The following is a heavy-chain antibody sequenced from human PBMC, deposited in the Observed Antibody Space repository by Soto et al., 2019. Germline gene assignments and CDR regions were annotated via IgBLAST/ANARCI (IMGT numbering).Heavy chain of an antibody. CDR1: GFAFSSYA. D-gene: IGHD6-25*01. Sequence: EVQLLESGGNLVQPGGSLRLSCAASGFAFSSYAMTWVRQAPGKGLEWVSALSGTGGTTYSADSVRGRFTIARDNSKSPLFPQRNGLTPEHPAIYYCAKFIVGTGGSSGWPWFLDSWGQGTLVTVSS. CDR3: AKFIVGTGGSSGWPWFLDS. J-gene: IGHJ4*02. V-gene: IGHV3-23*01. CDR2: LSGTGGTT.